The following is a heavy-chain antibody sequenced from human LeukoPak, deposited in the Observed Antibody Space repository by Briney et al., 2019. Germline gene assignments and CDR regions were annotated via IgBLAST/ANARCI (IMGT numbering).Heavy chain of an antibody. J-gene: IGHJ4*02. CDR2: ISGSGGST. D-gene: IGHD6-19*01. CDR1: GFTFSSYA. Sequence: PGGSLRLSCAASGFTFSSYAMSWVRQAPGKGLEWVSAISGSGGSTYYADSVKGRFTISRDNSKNTLYLQMNSLRAEDTAVYYCAKGRAAVAGPPYYFDYWGQGTLVTVSS. CDR3: AKGRAAVAGPPYYFDY. V-gene: IGHV3-23*01.